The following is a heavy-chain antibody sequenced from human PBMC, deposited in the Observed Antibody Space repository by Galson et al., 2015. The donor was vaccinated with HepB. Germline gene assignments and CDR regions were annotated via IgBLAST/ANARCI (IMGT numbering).Heavy chain of an antibody. Sequence: SLRLSCAASGFTFSRHAMHWVRQAPGKGLEWLAVILYDGSNEFYADSVKGRYTISRDNSKKTLFLQMNSLRPEDTGVYHCARESGYSSSWDSAYFHYGMDVWGQGTTVIVSS. CDR1: GFTFSRHA. J-gene: IGHJ6*02. CDR3: ARESGYSSSWDSAYFHYGMDV. V-gene: IGHV3-30*04. D-gene: IGHD6-13*01. CDR2: ILYDGSNE.